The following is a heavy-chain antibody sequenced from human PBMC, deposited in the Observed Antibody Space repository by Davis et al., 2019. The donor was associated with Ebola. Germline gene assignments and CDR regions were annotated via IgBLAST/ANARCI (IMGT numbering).Heavy chain of an antibody. CDR3: ARESIVVVVAAGGYYYYGMDV. Sequence: AASVKVSCKASGYTFTSYGISWVRQAPGQGLEWMGIINPSGGSTSYAQKFQGRVTMTRDTSTSTVYMELSSLRSEDTAVYYCARESIVVVVAAGGYYYYGMDVWGQGTTVTVSS. D-gene: IGHD2-15*01. J-gene: IGHJ6*02. CDR1: GYTFTSYG. CDR2: INPSGGST. V-gene: IGHV1-46*01.